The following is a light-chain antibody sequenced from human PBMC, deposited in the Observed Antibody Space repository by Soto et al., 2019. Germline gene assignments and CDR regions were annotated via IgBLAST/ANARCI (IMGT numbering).Light chain of an antibody. V-gene: IGLV1-51*01. Sequence: QSVLTQPPSVSAAPGQKVTISCSGSSSNIGNNYVSWYQQLPGTAPKLLIYDNNKRPSGIPDRFSGSKSGTSATLGITGLQTGDEADYYCGTWDSCPSARYVVGTGTKDT. J-gene: IGLJ1*01. CDR3: GTWDSCPSARYV. CDR1: SSNIGNNY. CDR2: DNN.